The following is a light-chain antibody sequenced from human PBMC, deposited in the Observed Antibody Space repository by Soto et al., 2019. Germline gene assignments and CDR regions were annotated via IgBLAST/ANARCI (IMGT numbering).Light chain of an antibody. CDR2: NND. V-gene: IGLV1-44*01. CDR3: EAWDDSLYGAV. CDR1: SSNIGANP. J-gene: IGLJ2*01. Sequence: QSVLTQPPSASGTPGQRVTISCSGSSSNIGANPINWYQQLPGTAPKLLIYNNDQRPSGVPDRFSASKSGTSASLAISGLQSDDEADYYCEAWDDSLYGAVLGGGTQLTVL.